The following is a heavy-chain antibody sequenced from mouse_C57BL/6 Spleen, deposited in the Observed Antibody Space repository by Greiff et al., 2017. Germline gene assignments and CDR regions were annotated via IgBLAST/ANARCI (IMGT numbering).Heavy chain of an antibody. D-gene: IGHD1-1*01. Sequence: LQESGAELARPGASVKLSCKASGYTFTSYGISWVKQRTGQGLEWIGEIYPRSGNTYYNEKFKGKATLTADKSSSTAYMELRSLTSEDSAVYFCARGGYYGSSFAMDYWGQGTSVTVSS. V-gene: IGHV1-81*01. CDR3: ARGGYYGSSFAMDY. CDR1: GYTFTSYG. J-gene: IGHJ4*01. CDR2: IYPRSGNT.